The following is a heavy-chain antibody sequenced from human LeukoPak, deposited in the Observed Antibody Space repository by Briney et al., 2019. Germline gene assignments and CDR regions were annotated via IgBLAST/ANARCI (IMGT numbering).Heavy chain of an antibody. V-gene: IGHV3-48*01. CDR1: GFTFSDSS. CDR3: ARNLNTADDY. D-gene: IGHD5-18*01. Sequence: GGSLRLSCTASGFTFSDSSMNWVRQALGKGLEWLSYISSSSTTIYYADSVKGRFTISRDDAKNSLYLQMNSLRAEDTAVYYCARNLNTADDYWGQGILVTVSS. J-gene: IGHJ4*02. CDR2: ISSSSTTI.